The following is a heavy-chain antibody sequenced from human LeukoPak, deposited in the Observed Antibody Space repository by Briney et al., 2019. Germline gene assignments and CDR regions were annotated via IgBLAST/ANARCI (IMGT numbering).Heavy chain of an antibody. Sequence: GGSLRLSCAASGFTFSSYWMSWVRQAPGKGLEWVSYISSSGSTIYYADSVKGRFTISRDNAKNSLYLQMNSLRAEDTAVYYCAREGTAMGLRGFDYWGQGTLVTVSS. CDR3: AREGTAMGLRGFDY. J-gene: IGHJ4*02. CDR1: GFTFSSYW. V-gene: IGHV3-48*04. D-gene: IGHD5-18*01. CDR2: ISSSGSTI.